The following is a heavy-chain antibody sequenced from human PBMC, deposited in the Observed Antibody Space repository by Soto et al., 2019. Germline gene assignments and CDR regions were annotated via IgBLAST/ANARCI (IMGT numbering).Heavy chain of an antibody. D-gene: IGHD2-15*01. CDR2: IYYSGST. Sequence: SETLSLTCTVSGGSISSYYWSWLRQPPGKGLEWIGYIYYSGSTNYNPSLKSRVTISVDTSKNQFSLKLSSVTAADTAVYYCARHNRRAMGYALDAFDIWGQGTMVTVS. V-gene: IGHV4-59*08. J-gene: IGHJ3*02. CDR1: GGSISSYY. CDR3: ARHNRRAMGYALDAFDI.